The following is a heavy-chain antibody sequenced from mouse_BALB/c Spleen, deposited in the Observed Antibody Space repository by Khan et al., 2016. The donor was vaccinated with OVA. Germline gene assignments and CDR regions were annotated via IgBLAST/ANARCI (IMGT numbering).Heavy chain of an antibody. V-gene: IGHV1-26*01. CDR2: INPNNGDT. CDR3: VGGLFDV. Sequence: EVQLQQSGPELVKPGASVKMSCKASGYTFTDYYMKWMKQSHGKSLEWIGDINPNNGDTFYNQKFKDKATLTVDKSSSTAYMHLNSLTSEDSAVYYCVGGLFDVWGAGTPVTVSS. J-gene: IGHJ1*01. CDR1: GYTFTDYY.